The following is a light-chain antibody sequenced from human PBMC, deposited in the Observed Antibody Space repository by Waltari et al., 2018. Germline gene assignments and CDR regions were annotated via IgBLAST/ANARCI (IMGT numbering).Light chain of an antibody. CDR1: SSNIGKHY. CDR2: DNN. J-gene: IGLJ2*01. V-gene: IGLV1-51*01. CDR3: GTWDSSLSAVV. Sequence: QSVLTQPPSVSAAPGQRVTLTCSGSSSNIGKHYVPWHQQLPGTAPKLLIYDNNKRPSGIPDRFSGSKSGTSATLGITGLQTGDEADYYCGTWDSSLSAVVFGGGTKLTVL.